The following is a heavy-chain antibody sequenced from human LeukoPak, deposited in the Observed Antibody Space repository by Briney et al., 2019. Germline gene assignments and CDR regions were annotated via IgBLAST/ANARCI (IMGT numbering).Heavy chain of an antibody. V-gene: IGHV4-39*01. CDR1: GGSISSSSYY. D-gene: IGHD5-24*01. Sequence: SGTLSLACTVSGGSISSSSYYWGWIRQPPGKGLEWIGSIYYSGSTYYNPSLKSRVTISVDTSKNQFSLKLSSVTAADTAVYYCARHRRDGYNRGFDYWGQGTLVTVSS. J-gene: IGHJ4*02. CDR3: ARHRRDGYNRGFDY. CDR2: IYYSGST.